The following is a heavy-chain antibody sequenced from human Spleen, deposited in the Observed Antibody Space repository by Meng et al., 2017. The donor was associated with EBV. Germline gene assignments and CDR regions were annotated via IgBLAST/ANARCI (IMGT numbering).Heavy chain of an antibody. V-gene: IGHV1-3*01. CDR3: AREPPNLYGSGILDY. J-gene: IGHJ4*02. CDR1: GYIFTNYA. CDR2: INPGSGDT. D-gene: IGHD3-10*01. Sequence: HVQFVPFGANVKKPGASVNVSCRGSGYIFTNYAIHWVRQAPGQRLEWMGWINPGSGDTQYSQQFQGRVTITRDTSASTAYMELSSLRSGDTAVFYCAREPPNLYGSGILDYWGQGSLVTVSS.